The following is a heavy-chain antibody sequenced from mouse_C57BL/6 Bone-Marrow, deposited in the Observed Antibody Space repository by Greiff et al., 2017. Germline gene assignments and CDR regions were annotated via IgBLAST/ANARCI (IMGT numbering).Heavy chain of an antibody. D-gene: IGHD1-1*01. CDR1: GYTFTSYW. J-gene: IGHJ4*01. Sequence: VQLQQPGTELVKPGASVKLSCKASGYTFTSYWMHWVKQRPGQGLEWIGNINPSNGGTNYNEKFKSKATLTVDKSSSTAYMQLSSLTSEDSAVYYCAREGIYYYGSSPHYYAMDYWGQGTSVTVSS. CDR3: AREGIYYYGSSPHYYAMDY. CDR2: INPSNGGT. V-gene: IGHV1-53*01.